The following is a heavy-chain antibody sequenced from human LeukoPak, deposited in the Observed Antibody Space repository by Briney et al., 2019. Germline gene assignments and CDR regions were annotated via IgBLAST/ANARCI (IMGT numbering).Heavy chain of an antibody. J-gene: IGHJ4*02. CDR3: AATSEAYTSNWSV. D-gene: IGHD3-16*01. CDR2: INPDTDFT. V-gene: IGHV1-2*02. Sequence: ASVKVSCKTSGYRFTDYYIHWVRQAPGQGLEWMGWINPDTDFTNYAPKFRGRVIMTRDTSISTAYMEVRRLTFDTAIYYCAATSEAYTSNWSVWGQGTLVTVSP. CDR1: GYRFTDYY.